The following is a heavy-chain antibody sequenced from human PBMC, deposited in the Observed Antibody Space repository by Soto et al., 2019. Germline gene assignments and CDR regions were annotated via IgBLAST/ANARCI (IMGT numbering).Heavy chain of an antibody. D-gene: IGHD1-1*01. CDR3: ARGRYGDY. J-gene: IGHJ4*02. CDR2: ISAHNGNT. CDR1: GYTFTSYD. Sequence: QVHLVQSGAEVKKPGASVKVSCKGSGYTFTSYDITWVRQAPGQGLEWMGWISAHNGNTNYAQKLQGRVTVTRDTSTSTAYMELRSLRSDVTAVYYFARGRYGDYWGQGALVTVSS. V-gene: IGHV1-18*01.